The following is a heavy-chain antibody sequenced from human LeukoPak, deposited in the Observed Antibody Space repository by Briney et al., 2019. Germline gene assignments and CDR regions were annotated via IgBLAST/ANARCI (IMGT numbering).Heavy chain of an antibody. CDR3: ARMDCSSTSCYGLGVCFDP. J-gene: IGHJ5*02. CDR2: MYYSGST. Sequence: SETLSLTCTVSGGSIRSYYWSGLRRPPGKGLEWVGYMYYSGSTNYNPSPKSRVTISVDTSKNQFSLKLSSVTAADTAVYYCARMDCSSTSCYGLGVCFDPWGQGTLVTVSS. CDR1: GGSIRSYY. V-gene: IGHV4-59*01. D-gene: IGHD2-2*01.